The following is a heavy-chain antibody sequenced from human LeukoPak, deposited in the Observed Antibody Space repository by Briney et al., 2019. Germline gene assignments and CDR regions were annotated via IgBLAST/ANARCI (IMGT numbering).Heavy chain of an antibody. V-gene: IGHV1-18*01. CDR2: ISAYNGNT. D-gene: IGHD5-18*01. CDR3: ARADTAMPHGSYYYYYYMDV. Sequence: GASVKVSCKASGYTFTSYGISWVRQASGQGLEWMGWISAYNGNTNYAQKLQGRVTMTTDTSTSTAYMELRSLRSDDTAVYYCARADTAMPHGSYYYYYYMDVWGKGTTVTVSS. CDR1: GYTFTSYG. J-gene: IGHJ6*03.